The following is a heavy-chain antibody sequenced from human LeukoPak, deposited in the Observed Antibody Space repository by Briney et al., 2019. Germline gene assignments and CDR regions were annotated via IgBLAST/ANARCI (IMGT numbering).Heavy chain of an antibody. J-gene: IGHJ6*02. Sequence: GRSLRLSCAASGFTFSSYAMHWVRQAPGKGLEWVAVISYDGSNKYYADSVKGRFTISRDNSKNTLYLQMNSLRAEDTAGYYCARDQYDFWSGYLYYYYYGMDVWGQGTTVTVSS. CDR3: ARDQYDFWSGYLYYYYYGMDV. CDR2: ISYDGSNK. V-gene: IGHV3-30-3*01. D-gene: IGHD3-3*01. CDR1: GFTFSSYA.